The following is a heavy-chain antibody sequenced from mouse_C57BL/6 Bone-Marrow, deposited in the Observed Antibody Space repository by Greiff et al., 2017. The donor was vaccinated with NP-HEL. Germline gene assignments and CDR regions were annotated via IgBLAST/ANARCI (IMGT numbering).Heavy chain of an antibody. J-gene: IGHJ4*01. CDR3: AREAPLGLRPDYYAMGY. Sequence: EVKLVESGGGLVQSGRSLRLSCATSGFTFSDFYMEWVRQAPGQGLEWIAASRNKANDYTTEYSASVKGRFIVSRDTSQSILYLQMNGLRAEDTAIYYCAREAPLGLRPDYYAMGYWGQGTSVTVAS. CDR2: SRNKANDYTT. D-gene: IGHD2-4*01. V-gene: IGHV7-1*01. CDR1: GFTFSDFY.